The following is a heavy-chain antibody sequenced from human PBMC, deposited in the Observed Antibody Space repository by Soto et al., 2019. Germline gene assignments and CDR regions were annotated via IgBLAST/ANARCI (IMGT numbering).Heavy chain of an antibody. CDR2: IIPIFGTA. Sequence: SVKVSCKASGGTFSSYAISWVRQAPGQGLEWMGGIIPIFGTANYAQKFQGRVTITADESTSTAYMELSSLRSEDTAVYYCAREVGSTMILDWYFDLWGRGTLVTSPQ. V-gene: IGHV1-69*13. D-gene: IGHD3-22*01. CDR3: AREVGSTMILDWYFDL. J-gene: IGHJ2*01. CDR1: GGTFSSYA.